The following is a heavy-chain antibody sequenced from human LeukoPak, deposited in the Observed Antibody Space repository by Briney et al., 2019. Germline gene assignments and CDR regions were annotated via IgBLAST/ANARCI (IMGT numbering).Heavy chain of an antibody. CDR1: GFTFSSYD. J-gene: IGHJ4*02. Sequence: GGSLRLSCAASGFTFSSYDMHWVRHATGKGLEWVSAIGTAGDPYYPGSVKGRFTISRENAKNSLYLQMNSLRAGDTAVYYCARGGLDSYGHYFDYWGQGTLSPSPQ. CDR2: IGTAGDP. D-gene: IGHD5-18*01. V-gene: IGHV3-13*05. CDR3: ARGGLDSYGHYFDY.